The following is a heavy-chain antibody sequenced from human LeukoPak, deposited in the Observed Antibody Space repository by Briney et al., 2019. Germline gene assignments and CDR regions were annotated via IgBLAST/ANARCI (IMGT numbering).Heavy chain of an antibody. J-gene: IGHJ6*03. CDR2: MSPNSGNT. Sequence: ASVRVSCKASGYTFTSYDINWVRQATGQGLEWMGWMSPNSGNTGYAQKFQGRVTMTRNTSISTAYMELSSLRSEDTAVYYCARGAMVRVAYYYYYMDVWGKGTTVTISS. V-gene: IGHV1-8*01. D-gene: IGHD3-10*01. CDR3: ARGAMVRVAYYYYYMDV. CDR1: GYTFTSYD.